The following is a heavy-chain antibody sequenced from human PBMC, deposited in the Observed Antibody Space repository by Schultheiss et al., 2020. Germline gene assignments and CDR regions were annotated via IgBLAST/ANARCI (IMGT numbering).Heavy chain of an antibody. J-gene: IGHJ4*02. CDR2: IYYSGST. CDR1: GGSISSCDYY. D-gene: IGHD4-11*01. Sequence: SETLSLTFTLSGGSISSCDYYWSWIRQPPGKGLEWIGYIYYSGSTYYNPSLKSRVTISVDTSKNQFSLKLSSVTAADTAVYYCARVTTVTTYFDYWGQGTMVTVSS. V-gene: IGHV4-30-4*01. CDR3: ARVTTVTTYFDY.